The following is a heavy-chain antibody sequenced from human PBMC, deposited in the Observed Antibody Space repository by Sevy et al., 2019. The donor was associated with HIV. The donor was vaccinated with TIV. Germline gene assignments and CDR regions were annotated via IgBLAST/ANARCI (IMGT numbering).Heavy chain of an antibody. D-gene: IGHD3-10*01. CDR2: ITFDGRNK. J-gene: IGHJ3*02. Sequence: GGSLRLSCAASGFIFRDYGMHWVRQAPGKGLEWVTFITFDGRNKNYGDSVRGRFTISRDNAKNTLYVQMNSLRDEDTAVYYCAKESLVRGTKTEAFDIWGQGTMVTVSS. CDR3: AKESLVRGTKTEAFDI. CDR1: GFIFRDYG. V-gene: IGHV3-30*02.